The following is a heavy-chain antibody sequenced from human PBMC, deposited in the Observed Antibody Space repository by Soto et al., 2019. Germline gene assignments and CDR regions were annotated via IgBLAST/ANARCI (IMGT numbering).Heavy chain of an antibody. D-gene: IGHD3-3*01. V-gene: IGHV3-21*01. CDR3: AGEAFFGVAKYYGGMDV. CDR2: ISSSSSYI. J-gene: IGHJ6*01. Sequence: WTLRLSCAASGFTFSSYSMNWVHQAPGKGLEWVSSISSSSSYIYYADSVKGRFTISRDNAKNSLYLQMNSLRAEDTAVYYCAGEAFFGVAKYYGGMDVWGDGSAVSVSS. CDR1: GFTFSSYS.